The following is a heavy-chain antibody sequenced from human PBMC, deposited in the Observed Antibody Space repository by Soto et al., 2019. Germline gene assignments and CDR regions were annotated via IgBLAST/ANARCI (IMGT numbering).Heavy chain of an antibody. CDR2: THDSGST. CDR3: VRLTYCRSICWFDP. D-gene: IGHD2-2*01. Sequence: QVPLQESGPGLVKPSETLSLTCTVSGGSISSYYWSWIRQSPGKGLEWIGYTHDSGSTNYNPSLKSRVTMSVDTSNNQFSLKLGSVTAANTAVYCCVRLTYCRSICWFDPRGQGALVTVSS. CDR1: GGSISSYY. V-gene: IGHV4-59*08. J-gene: IGHJ5*02.